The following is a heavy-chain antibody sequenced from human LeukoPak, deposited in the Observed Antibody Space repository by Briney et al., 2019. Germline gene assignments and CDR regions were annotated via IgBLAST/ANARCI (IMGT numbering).Heavy chain of an antibody. V-gene: IGHV1-69*13. CDR3: ARDRQNGSGSYYTADY. D-gene: IGHD3-10*01. CDR1: GYTFTSYG. CDR2: IIPIFGTA. Sequence: SVKVSCKASGYTFTSYGISWVRQAPGQGLEWMGGIIPIFGTANYAQKFQGRVTITADESTSTAYMELSSLRSEDTAVYYCARDRQNGSGSYYTADYWGQGTLVTVSS. J-gene: IGHJ4*02.